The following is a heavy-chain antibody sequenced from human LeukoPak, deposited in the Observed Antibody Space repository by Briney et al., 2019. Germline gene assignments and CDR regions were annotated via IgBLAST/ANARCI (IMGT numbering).Heavy chain of an antibody. D-gene: IGHD3-3*01. Sequence: PGGSLRLSCAASGFTFSAYAMHWVRQAPGKGLEWVAVISYDGSNKHYADSVKGRFTLSGDKSKNSLYLQMNSLRAEDTALYYCAKGTHIIIPGPLGYWGQGTLVTVSS. CDR3: AKGTHIIIPGPLGY. V-gene: IGHV3-30*01. CDR2: ISYDGSNK. J-gene: IGHJ4*02. CDR1: GFTFSAYA.